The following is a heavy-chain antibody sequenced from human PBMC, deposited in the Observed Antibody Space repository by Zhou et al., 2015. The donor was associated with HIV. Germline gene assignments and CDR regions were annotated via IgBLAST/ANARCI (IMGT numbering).Heavy chain of an antibody. V-gene: IGHV1-69*01. D-gene: IGHD2-2*01. J-gene: IGHJ3*02. CDR2: IIPIFGTA. Sequence: QVQLVQSGAEVKKPGSSVKVSCKASGGTFSSYAISWVRQAPGQGLEWMGGIIPIFGTANYAQKFQGRVTITADESTSTAYMELSSLRSEDTAVYYCARAGSCSSTSCYADAFDIWGQGTMVTVSS. CDR1: GGTFSSYA. CDR3: ARAGSCSSTSCYADAFDI.